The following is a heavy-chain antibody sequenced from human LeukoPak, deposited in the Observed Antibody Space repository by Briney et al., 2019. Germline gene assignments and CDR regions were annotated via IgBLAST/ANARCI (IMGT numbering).Heavy chain of an antibody. CDR3: AREVTTVGSTRFDS. Sequence: GGSLRLSCAASGFSFSVYAVHWVRQAPGKGLEWVAVISYDGSKKFYADSVKGRFTISRDNSENTLYLQMNSLRAEDTAVYYCAREVTTVGSTRFDSWGQGTLVTVSS. CDR2: ISYDGSKK. J-gene: IGHJ4*02. CDR1: GFSFSVYA. D-gene: IGHD4-17*01. V-gene: IGHV3-30-3*01.